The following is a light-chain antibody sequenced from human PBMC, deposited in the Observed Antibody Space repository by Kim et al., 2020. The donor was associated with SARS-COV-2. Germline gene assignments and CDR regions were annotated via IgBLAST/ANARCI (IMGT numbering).Light chain of an antibody. J-gene: IGKJ1*01. CDR3: QQYGSSPRT. Sequence: SPRERATHACRASQSVSSSYLAWYQQKPGQAPRLLIYGASSRATGIPDRFSGSGSGTDFTLTISRLEPEDFAVYYCQQYGSSPRTFGQGTKVDIK. CDR1: QSVSSSY. CDR2: GAS. V-gene: IGKV3-20*01.